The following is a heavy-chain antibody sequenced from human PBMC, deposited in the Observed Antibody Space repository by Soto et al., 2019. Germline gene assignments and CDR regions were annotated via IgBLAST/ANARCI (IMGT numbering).Heavy chain of an antibody. CDR1: GFTFSSYG. V-gene: IGHV3-33*01. CDR2: IWYDGSNK. CDR3: VRDLARLARIFDY. Sequence: QVQLVESGGGVVQPGRSLRLSCAASGFTFSSYGMHWVRQAPGKGLEWVAVIWYDGSNKYYADSVKGRFTISRDNSKNTLYLQMNSLRAEDTAVYYCVRDLARLARIFDYWGQGTLVTVSS. D-gene: IGHD5-12*01. J-gene: IGHJ4*02.